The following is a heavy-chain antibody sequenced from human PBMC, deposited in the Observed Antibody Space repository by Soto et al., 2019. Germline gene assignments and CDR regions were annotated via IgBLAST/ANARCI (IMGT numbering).Heavy chain of an antibody. D-gene: IGHD5-12*01. CDR3: ARLADIEMATIGADY. CDR1: GGTFSSYA. CDR2: IIPIFGTA. Sequence: QVQLVQSGAAVKKPGSSVKVSCKASGGTFSSYAISWVRQAPGQGLEWMGGIIPIFGTANYAQKFQGRVTITADESTSTADMELSSLRSEDTAVYYCARLADIEMATIGADYWGQGTLVTVSS. J-gene: IGHJ4*02. V-gene: IGHV1-69*12.